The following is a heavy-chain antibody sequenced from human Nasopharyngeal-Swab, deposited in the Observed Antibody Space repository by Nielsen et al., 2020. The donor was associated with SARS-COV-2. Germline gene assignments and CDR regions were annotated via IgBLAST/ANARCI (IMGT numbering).Heavy chain of an antibody. CDR2: VNHGGGT. J-gene: IGHJ6*03. CDR3: ARGGAGVVASPVLGLGPFYYYHFMAV. Sequence: SETLSLTCAVYGGSFSGHQWSWVRQTPGKGLEWIGEVNHGGGTNYNPSLKSRVTISVATSKNQFSLKLTSVTAADTAVYYCARGGAGVVASPVLGLGPFYYYHFMAVWGQGTTVTVSS. D-gene: IGHD6-6*01. CDR1: GGSFSGHQ. V-gene: IGHV4-34*01.